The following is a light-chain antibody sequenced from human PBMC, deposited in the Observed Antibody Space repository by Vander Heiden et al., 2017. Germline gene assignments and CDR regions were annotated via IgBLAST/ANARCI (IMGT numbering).Light chain of an antibody. CDR1: SGITVGTYK. Sequence: QTVLTKPSYLSATTGSSARLTCPLRSGITVGTYKINWYQQKPWSPPHFHLRYKSDSDKQQGSGVPSRFSGSKDVSANAAILLISGVPAEDEADYYCLIWHSSAWVFGGGTKLTVL. CDR2: YKSDSDK. CDR3: LIWHSSAWV. V-gene: IGLV5-45*02. J-gene: IGLJ3*02.